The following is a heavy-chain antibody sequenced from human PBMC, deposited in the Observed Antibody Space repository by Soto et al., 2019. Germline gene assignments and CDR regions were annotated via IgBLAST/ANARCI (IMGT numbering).Heavy chain of an antibody. CDR1: GYTFTSYG. J-gene: IGHJ4*02. Sequence: GASVKVSCKASGYTFTSYGISWVRQAPGQGLEWMGWISAYNDNTNYAQKLQGRVTMTTDTSTSTAYMELRSLRSDDTAVYYSAGDGLSSTSRPSVGVGYGGQGTLVTVSS. D-gene: IGHD2-2*01. CDR2: ISAYNDNT. CDR3: AGDGLSSTSRPSVGVGY. V-gene: IGHV1-18*01.